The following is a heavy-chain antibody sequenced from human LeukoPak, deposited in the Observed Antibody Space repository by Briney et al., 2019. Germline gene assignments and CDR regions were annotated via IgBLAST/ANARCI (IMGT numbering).Heavy chain of an antibody. V-gene: IGHV1-18*01. J-gene: IGHJ6*02. D-gene: IGHD6-13*01. CDR2: ISAYNGNT. CDR1: GYTFTSYG. CDR3: AREEQQLSYYYYGMDV. Sequence: ASVKVSCKASGYTFTSYGISWVRQAPGQGLEWMGWISAYNGNTNYAQKLQGRVTMTTDASTSTAYMELRSLRSDDTAVYYCAREEQQLSYYYYGMDVWGQGTTVTVSS.